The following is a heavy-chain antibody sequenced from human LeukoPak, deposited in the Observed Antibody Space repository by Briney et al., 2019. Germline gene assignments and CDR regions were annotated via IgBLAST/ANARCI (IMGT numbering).Heavy chain of an antibody. CDR2: IYHSGST. V-gene: IGHV4-59*12. CDR1: GVSISTYY. Sequence: AETLSLTCTASGVSISTYYWSWIRQPPGKGLEWLGYIYHSGSTKYNPSLKSRLTISVGTSKNKSSLKQSSVISADTAAYYWARAIGDIRYFDYWGQGTLVTVSS. J-gene: IGHJ4*02. D-gene: IGHD2-15*01. CDR3: ARAIGDIRYFDY.